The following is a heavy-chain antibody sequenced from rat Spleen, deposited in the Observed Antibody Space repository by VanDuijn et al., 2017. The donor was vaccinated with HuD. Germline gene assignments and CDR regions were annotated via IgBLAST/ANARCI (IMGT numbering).Heavy chain of an antibody. CDR1: GFTFSNYY. Sequence: EVQLVESGGGLVQPGRSLKLSCAASGFTFSNYYMAWVRQAPTKGLEWVATISHDGSSTYYRDSVKGRFTISRDNAKSTLYLQMDSLRSEDTATYYCARHPSNYGWFAYWGQGTLVTVSS. CDR3: ARHPSNYGWFAY. J-gene: IGHJ3*01. V-gene: IGHV5-29*01. D-gene: IGHD1-11*01. CDR2: ISHDGSST.